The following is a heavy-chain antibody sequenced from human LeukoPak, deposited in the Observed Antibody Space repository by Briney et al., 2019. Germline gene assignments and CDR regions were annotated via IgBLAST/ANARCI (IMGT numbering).Heavy chain of an antibody. Sequence: GGSLILSCAASGFTFSSYAMSWVRQAPGNGLKWISAIIGSGGSTYYADSVKGRFTISRDNSKNTLYLQMNSLRAEDTAVYYCAKDRPKYSGSYNSGDYWGQGTLVTVSS. D-gene: IGHD1-26*01. J-gene: IGHJ4*02. CDR3: AKDRPKYSGSYNSGDY. V-gene: IGHV3-23*01. CDR2: IIGSGGST. CDR1: GFTFSSYA.